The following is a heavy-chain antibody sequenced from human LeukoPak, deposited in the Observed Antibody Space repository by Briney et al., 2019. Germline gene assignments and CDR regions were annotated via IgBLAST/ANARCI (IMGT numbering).Heavy chain of an antibody. J-gene: IGHJ3*02. Sequence: SETLSLTCTVSGGSISSYYWSWIRQPPGKGLEWIGYIYYSGSTNYNPSLKSRVTISVDTSKNQFSLKLSSVTAADTAVYYCARGGDYCSSTSCYLVAFDIWGQGTMVTVSS. CDR2: IYYSGST. V-gene: IGHV4-59*01. CDR3: ARGGDYCSSTSCYLVAFDI. CDR1: GGSISSYY. D-gene: IGHD2-2*01.